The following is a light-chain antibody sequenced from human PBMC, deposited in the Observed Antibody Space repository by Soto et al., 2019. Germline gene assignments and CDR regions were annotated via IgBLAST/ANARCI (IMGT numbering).Light chain of an antibody. CDR3: QQXNNXLT. Sequence: EIVMTQSPATLSVSPGERATLSCRASQSVSSKLAWYQQKPGQAPRLLIYGASTRATGIPARFSGSESVTEFTLTISSLQSEDFAVYYCQQXNNXLTFGGGTKVEIK. J-gene: IGKJ4*01. V-gene: IGKV3-15*01. CDR1: QSVSSK. CDR2: GAS.